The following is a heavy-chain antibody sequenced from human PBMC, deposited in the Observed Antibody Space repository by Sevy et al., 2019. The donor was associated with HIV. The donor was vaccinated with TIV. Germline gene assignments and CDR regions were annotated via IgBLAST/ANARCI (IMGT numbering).Heavy chain of an antibody. J-gene: IGHJ4*02. V-gene: IGHV4-34*01. CDR1: GGSFSGYY. CDR3: ARNSGRGNYYDSSGYYNRRTGFDH. Sequence: SETLSLTCAVYGGSFSGYYWSWIRQPPGKGLEWIGEINHSGSTNYNPSLKSRVTISVDTSKNQFSLKLSSVTAADTAVYYCARNSGRGNYYDSSGYYNRRTGFDHWGQGTLVTVSS. D-gene: IGHD3-22*01. CDR2: INHSGST.